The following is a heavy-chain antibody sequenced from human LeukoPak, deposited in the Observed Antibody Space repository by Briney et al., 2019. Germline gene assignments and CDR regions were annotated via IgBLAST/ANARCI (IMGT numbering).Heavy chain of an antibody. J-gene: IGHJ4*02. CDR2: ISYDGSNK. D-gene: IGHD6-19*01. Sequence: GGSLRLSCAASGFTFSSYGMHWVRQAPGKGLEWVAVISYDGSNKYYADSVRGRFTMSRDNSKNTLYLQMNSLRAEDTAVYCCAKDGSSGWYLDYWGQGTLVTVSS. CDR1: GFTFSSYG. V-gene: IGHV3-30*18. CDR3: AKDGSSGWYLDY.